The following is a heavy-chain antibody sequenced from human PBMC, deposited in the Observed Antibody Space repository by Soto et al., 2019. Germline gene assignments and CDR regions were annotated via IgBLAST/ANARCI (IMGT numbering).Heavy chain of an antibody. J-gene: IGHJ4*02. Sequence: SETLSLTCTVSNDSMRSGTYYWAWIRQAPGGPLEWIGSVYDSGSTYYNPSLKSRVSIGVDTSKNQFFLMLTSVTAADTAVYFWVTRNVAYNGTSDFWGPGTLVTVSS. D-gene: IGHD1-1*01. CDR2: VYDSGST. V-gene: IGHV4-39*01. CDR1: NDSMRSGTYY. CDR3: VTRNVAYNGTSDF.